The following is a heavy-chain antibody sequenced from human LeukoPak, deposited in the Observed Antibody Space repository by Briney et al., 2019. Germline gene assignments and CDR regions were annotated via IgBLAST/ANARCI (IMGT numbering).Heavy chain of an antibody. D-gene: IGHD2-2*01. CDR2: IKSDGSST. CDR3: VKEGVVCSSTSCYLVAFDV. V-gene: IGHV3-74*01. J-gene: IGHJ3*01. CDR1: GFTFSSYW. Sequence: PGGSLRLSCGASGFTFSSYWMHWVRQAPGQGLVWVARIKSDGSSTAYADFVKGRFTISRDNAKNTLSLQMNSLRAEDTAMYFCVKEGVVCSSTSCYLVAFDVWGQGTMVTVSS.